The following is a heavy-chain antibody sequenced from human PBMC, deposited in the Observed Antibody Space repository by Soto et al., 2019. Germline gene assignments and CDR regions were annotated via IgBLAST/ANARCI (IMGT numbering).Heavy chain of an antibody. Sequence: QVQLVQSGAGLKKPGASVTISCTAPGFPFSANLINWVRQFPGQGLEWMGWLNPDTGNTRYSETFQGRVTISRHPSASIAYLELSGLENEDTALYFCARDIQSVGPRANDAFDVWGQGTMITVSS. CDR1: GFPFSANL. D-gene: IGHD5-18*01. J-gene: IGHJ3*01. CDR2: LNPDTGNT. V-gene: IGHV1-3*01. CDR3: ARDIQSVGPRANDAFDV.